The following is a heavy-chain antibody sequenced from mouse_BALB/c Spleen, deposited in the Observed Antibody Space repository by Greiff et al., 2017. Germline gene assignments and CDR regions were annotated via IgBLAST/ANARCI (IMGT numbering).Heavy chain of an antibody. J-gene: IGHJ4*01. Sequence: VMLVESGAELVRPGSSVKISCKASGYAFSSYWMNWVKQRPGQGLEWIGQIYPGDGDTNYNGKFKGKATLTADKSSSTAYMQLSSLTSEDSAVYFCARDSSGYDYAMDYWGQGTSVTVSS. D-gene: IGHD3-2*01. V-gene: IGHV1-80*01. CDR2: IYPGDGDT. CDR3: ARDSSGYDYAMDY. CDR1: GYAFSSYW.